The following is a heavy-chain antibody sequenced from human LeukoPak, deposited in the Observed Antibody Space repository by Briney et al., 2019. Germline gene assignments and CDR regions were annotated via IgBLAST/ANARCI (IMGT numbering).Heavy chain of an antibody. Sequence: SETLSLTCTVSGGSISSYYWSWIRQPPGKGLEWIGYIYYSGSTNYNPSLKSRVTISVDTSKNQFSLKLSSVTAADTAVYYCARTSTDPDCSSTSCYGWFDPWGQGTLVTVSS. CDR3: ARTSTDPDCSSTSCYGWFDP. D-gene: IGHD2-2*01. CDR2: IYYSGST. CDR1: GGSISSYY. J-gene: IGHJ5*02. V-gene: IGHV4-59*01.